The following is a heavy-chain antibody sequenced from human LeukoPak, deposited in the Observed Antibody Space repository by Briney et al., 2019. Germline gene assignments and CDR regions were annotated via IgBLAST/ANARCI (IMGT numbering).Heavy chain of an antibody. V-gene: IGHV5-51*01. CDR1: GYSFTSYW. CDR3: ARLGMVRGVNYYYGMDV. D-gene: IGHD3-10*01. CDR2: IYPGDSDT. Sequence: GESLKISCKGSGYSFTSYWSCWVRQMRGKGLEWREIIYPGDSDTRYSPSFQGQVTISADKSISTAYLQWSSLKASDTAMYYCARLGMVRGVNYYYGMDVWGQGTTVTVSS. J-gene: IGHJ6*02.